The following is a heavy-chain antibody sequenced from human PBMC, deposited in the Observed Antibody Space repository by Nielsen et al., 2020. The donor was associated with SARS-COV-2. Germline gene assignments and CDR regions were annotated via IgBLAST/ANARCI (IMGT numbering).Heavy chain of an antibody. Sequence: GESLKISCAASGFTFSSFHMHWVRQAPGKGLVWVSRITNDERGTTYADSVKGRFTISRDNAKNTLYLQMNSLGADDTAIYYCTRRVAGGTMDVWGQGTTVIVSS. V-gene: IGHV3-74*01. J-gene: IGHJ6*02. D-gene: IGHD6-19*01. CDR1: GFTFSSFH. CDR2: ITNDERGT. CDR3: TRRVAGGTMDV.